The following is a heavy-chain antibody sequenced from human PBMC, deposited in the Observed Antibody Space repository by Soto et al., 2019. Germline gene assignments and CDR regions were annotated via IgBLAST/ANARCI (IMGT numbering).Heavy chain of an antibody. CDR2: IYNGGTT. CDR3: ARGPSGEKVDY. V-gene: IGHV4-30-4*01. J-gene: IGHJ4*02. Sequence: QVQLQESGPGLVKPSQTMSTTCTVSGGSIHNINYCWSWVRQPPDKGLEWIGHIYNGGTTYTKPSLTIQVTISVDTSNNQFSLKLSSVSAADTSVYYCARGPSGEKVDYLGQGTPVTVSS. CDR1: GGSIHNINYC. D-gene: IGHD7-27*01.